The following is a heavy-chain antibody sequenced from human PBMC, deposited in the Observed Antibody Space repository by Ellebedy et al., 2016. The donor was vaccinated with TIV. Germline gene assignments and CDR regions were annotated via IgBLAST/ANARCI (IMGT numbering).Heavy chain of an antibody. V-gene: IGHV1-8*01. CDR2: VNPKDGTT. D-gene: IGHD3-10*01. Sequence: AASAKVSCKASGYTFTSYDVNWVRQATGQGLEWLGWVNPKDGTTGYAQKFRGRTTMTRDTSIDTAYMELNSLRFDDTAMYYCARFRSGTPLGLFDYWGQGSLVTVSS. CDR1: GYTFTSYD. J-gene: IGHJ4*02. CDR3: ARFRSGTPLGLFDY.